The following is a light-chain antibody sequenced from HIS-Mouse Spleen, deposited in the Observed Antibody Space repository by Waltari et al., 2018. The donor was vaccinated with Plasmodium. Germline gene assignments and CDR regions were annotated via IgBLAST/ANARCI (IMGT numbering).Light chain of an antibody. J-gene: IGLJ3*02. CDR3: CSYAGSYTWV. CDR1: SSDVGGYNY. V-gene: IGLV2-11*01. Sequence: QSALPQPRSVSGSPGQSVTLSCTATSSDVGGYNYVSWYQQHPGKAPKLMIYDVSKRPSGVPDRFSGSKSGNTASLTNPGLQAEDEADYYCCSYAGSYTWVFGGGTKLTVL. CDR2: DVS.